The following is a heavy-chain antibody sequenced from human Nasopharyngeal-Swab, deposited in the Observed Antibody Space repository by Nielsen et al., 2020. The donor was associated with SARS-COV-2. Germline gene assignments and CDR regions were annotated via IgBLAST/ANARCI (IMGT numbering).Heavy chain of an antibody. D-gene: IGHD1-26*01. CDR1: GYTFTSYY. CDR3: ARIEGVGATDY. V-gene: IGHV1-46*01. CDR2: INPSGGST. Sequence: ASVKVSCKASGYTFTSYYMHWVRQAPGQGLEWMGIINPSGGSTSYAQKFQGRVTMTRVTSTSTVYMELSSLRSEDTAVYYCARIEGVGATDYWGQGTLVTVSS. J-gene: IGHJ4*02.